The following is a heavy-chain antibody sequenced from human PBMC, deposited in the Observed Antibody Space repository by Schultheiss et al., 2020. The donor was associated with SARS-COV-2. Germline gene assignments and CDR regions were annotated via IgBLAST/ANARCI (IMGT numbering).Heavy chain of an antibody. CDR1: GFTFSSYD. CDR2: IGTAGDT. D-gene: IGHD3-16*02. V-gene: IGHV3-13*04. J-gene: IGHJ4*02. CDR3: ATSSLY. Sequence: GGSLRLSCAASGFTFSSYDMHWVRQATGKGLEWVSAIGTAGDTYYQGSVKGRFTISRDNSKNTLYLQMNSLRAEDTAVYYCATSSLYWGQGTLVTVSS.